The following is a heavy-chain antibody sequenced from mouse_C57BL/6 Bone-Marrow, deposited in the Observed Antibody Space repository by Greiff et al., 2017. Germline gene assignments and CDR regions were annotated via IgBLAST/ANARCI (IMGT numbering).Heavy chain of an antibody. Sequence: VKLQQPWAELVKPGASVKLSCKASGYTFTSYWMHWVKQRPGQGLEWIGMIHPNSGSTNYNEKFKSKATLTVDKSSSTAYMQLSSLTSEDSAVYYCASPGGYDYAYYFDYWGQGTTLTVSS. CDR3: ASPGGYDYAYYFDY. CDR2: IHPNSGST. V-gene: IGHV1-64*01. J-gene: IGHJ2*01. CDR1: GYTFTSYW. D-gene: IGHD2-4*01.